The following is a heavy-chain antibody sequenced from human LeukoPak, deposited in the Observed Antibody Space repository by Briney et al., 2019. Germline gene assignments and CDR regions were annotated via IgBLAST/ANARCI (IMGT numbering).Heavy chain of an antibody. CDR1: GYTFTDYY. CDR2: INPKSGGT. V-gene: IGHV1-2*07. CDR3: ARDPTIFGVVSPFEY. J-gene: IGHJ4*02. Sequence: ASVKVSCKASGYTFTDYYLHWVRQAPGQGLEWMGWINPKSGGTNYAHKFQGRVTMTRDTSITTAYMELNKLRSDDTAVYYCARDPTIFGVVSPFEYWGQGTLVTVSS. D-gene: IGHD3-3*01.